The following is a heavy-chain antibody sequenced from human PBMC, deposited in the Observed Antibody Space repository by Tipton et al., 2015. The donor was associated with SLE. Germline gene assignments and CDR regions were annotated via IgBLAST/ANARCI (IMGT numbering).Heavy chain of an antibody. V-gene: IGHV3-11*04. CDR3: ARDPETWIQPITPFDY. Sequence: LSLTCSVSGGSITSNSHYWVWIRQAPGKGLEWVSYISGSGSTKYYADSVKGRFTISRDNAKNSQFLQMNSLRAEDTAVYYCARDPETWIQPITPFDYWGQGTLVTVSS. CDR1: GGSITSNSHY. D-gene: IGHD5-18*01. J-gene: IGHJ4*02. CDR2: ISGSGSTK.